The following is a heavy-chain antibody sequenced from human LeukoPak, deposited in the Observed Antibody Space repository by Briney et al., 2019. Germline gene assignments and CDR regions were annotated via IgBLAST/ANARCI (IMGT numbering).Heavy chain of an antibody. D-gene: IGHD3-3*01. J-gene: IGHJ5*02. Sequence: SETLSLTCTVSGGSISTTNYYWGWIRQPPGRDLEWIGSIYSSGNTYYIPSLESRVTISVDTSKNQLSLKLTSATAADTSVYYCARHSGLRSPFDPWGQGTLVTVSS. CDR2: IYSSGNT. CDR3: ARHSGLRSPFDP. V-gene: IGHV4-39*01. CDR1: GGSISTTNYY.